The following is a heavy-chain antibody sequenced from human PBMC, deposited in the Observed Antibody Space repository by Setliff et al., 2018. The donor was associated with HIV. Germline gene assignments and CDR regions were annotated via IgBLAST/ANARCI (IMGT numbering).Heavy chain of an antibody. CDR1: GFTVSSNY. Sequence: GGSLRLSCAASGFTVSSNYMTWVRQAPGKGLEWVSVIYSGGSTYYADSVKGRFTISRDNSKNTLYLQMNSLRAEDTAVYYCAKRVTATSPSWLDYWGQGTQVTVSS. CDR3: AKRVTATSPSWLDY. D-gene: IGHD3-22*01. V-gene: IGHV3-66*04. CDR2: IYSGGST. J-gene: IGHJ4*02.